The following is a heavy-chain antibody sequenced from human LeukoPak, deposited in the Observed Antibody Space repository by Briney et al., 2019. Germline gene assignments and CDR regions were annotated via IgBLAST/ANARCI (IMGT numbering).Heavy chain of an antibody. V-gene: IGHV3-23*01. CDR1: GFTFSSYA. CDR2: ISGSGGST. Sequence: GGSLRLSCAASGFTFSSYAMSWVRQAPGKGLEWVSAISGSGGSTYYADSVKGRFTISRDNSKNTLYLQMNSLRAEDTAVYYCAKEGGCSSTSCYLRGHNFYGVGYWGQGTLVTVSS. D-gene: IGHD2-2*01. CDR3: AKEGGCSSTSCYLRGHNFYGVGY. J-gene: IGHJ4*02.